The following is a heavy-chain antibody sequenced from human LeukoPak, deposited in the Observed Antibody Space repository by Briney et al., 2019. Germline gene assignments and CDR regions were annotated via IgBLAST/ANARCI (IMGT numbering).Heavy chain of an antibody. CDR1: GGSVSSYY. D-gene: IGHD2-21*01. CDR2: IYYSGST. CDR3: ARGDCFDAFDI. Sequence: SETLSLTCTVSGGSVSSYYWSWIRQPPGKGQEWIGYIYYSGSTNSNPSLKSRVTISVETSKNQFSLKLSSVTAADTAVYYCARGDCFDAFDIWGQGTMVTVSS. V-gene: IGHV4-59*02. J-gene: IGHJ3*02.